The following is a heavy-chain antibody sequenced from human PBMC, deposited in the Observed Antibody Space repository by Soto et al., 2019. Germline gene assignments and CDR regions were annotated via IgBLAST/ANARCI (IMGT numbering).Heavy chain of an antibody. J-gene: IGHJ5*02. CDR3: ARNFCRRTTCNLPNWFDL. Sequence: ESLKISCAGSGFTFSNSWMSWVRQAPGKGLEWVATINQDGSERYYVDSVKGRFTISRDNAKNSLFLQMDSLGADDAAVYFCARNFCRRTTCNLPNWFDLWGQGTLVTVYS. V-gene: IGHV3-7*01. CDR1: GFTFSNSW. CDR2: INQDGSER. D-gene: IGHD1-7*01.